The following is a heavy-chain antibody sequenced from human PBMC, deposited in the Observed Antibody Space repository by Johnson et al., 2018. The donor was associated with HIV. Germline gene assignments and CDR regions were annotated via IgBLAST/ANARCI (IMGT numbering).Heavy chain of an antibody. Sequence: QVQLVESGGGLVKPGGSLRLSCAVSGFTFSDYYMSWIRQAPGKGLEWVSYISSSGSTIYYADSVKGRFTISRDNSKNTLYLQMNSLRADDTAVYYCAKVILFYPAFDMWGQGTMVTVSS. CDR1: GFTFSDYY. V-gene: IGHV3-11*04. D-gene: IGHD3/OR15-3a*01. CDR3: AKVILFYPAFDM. CDR2: ISSSGSTI. J-gene: IGHJ3*02.